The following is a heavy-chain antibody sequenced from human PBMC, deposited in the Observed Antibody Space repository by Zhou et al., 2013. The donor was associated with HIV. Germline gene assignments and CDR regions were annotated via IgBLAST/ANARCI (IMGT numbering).Heavy chain of an antibody. D-gene: IGHD2-21*01. CDR3: AEGDDCYSRCLLII. Sequence: QVQLVQSGAEVKKPGASVKVSCKASNYTFNNHGIIWVRQAPGQGLEWMGWISGYNGNTKYAQKFQGRVTMTTDTSTSHSLYGAEEPEIXTTRPLYYCAEGDDCYSRCLLIIWGPRDNGHRL. CDR2: ISGYNGNT. CDR1: NYTFNNHG. V-gene: IGHV1-18*01. J-gene: IGHJ3*02.